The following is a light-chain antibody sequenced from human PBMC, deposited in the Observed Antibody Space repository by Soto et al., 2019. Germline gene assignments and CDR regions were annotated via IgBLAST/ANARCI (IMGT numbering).Light chain of an antibody. CDR2: GNK. Sequence: QSVLTQPPSVSGALGQRVTISCTGSGLNIGAGYDVHWYQQLPGTAPKVVIYGNKIRPSGVPDRFSGPKSGPTASLAITGLPGKEVGEYYCQAFEAGVSRYVFGPGTNLTVL. J-gene: IGLJ1*01. CDR1: GLNIGAGYD. V-gene: IGLV1-40*01. CDR3: QAFEAGVSRYV.